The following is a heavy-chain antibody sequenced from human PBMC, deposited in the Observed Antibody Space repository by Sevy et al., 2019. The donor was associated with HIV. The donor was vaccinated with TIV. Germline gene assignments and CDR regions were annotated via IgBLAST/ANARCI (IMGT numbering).Heavy chain of an antibody. CDR1: GFTFSSYW. Sequence: GGFLRLSCAASGFTFSSYWMHWVRQAPGKGLVWLSRINSDGSSTSYADSVKGRFTISRDNAKNTLYLQMNSLRAEDTAMYYCARFVVIPAATFDASNDYWGQGTLVTVSS. J-gene: IGHJ4*02. D-gene: IGHD2-2*01. V-gene: IGHV3-74*01. CDR2: INSDGSST. CDR3: ARFVVIPAATFDASNDY.